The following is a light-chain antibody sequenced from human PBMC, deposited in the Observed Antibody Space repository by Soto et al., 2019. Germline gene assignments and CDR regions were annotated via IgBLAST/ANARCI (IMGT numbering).Light chain of an antibody. CDR2: AAS. CDR3: EQCGRSPWT. V-gene: IGKV3-20*01. CDR1: QSVSSYY. J-gene: IGKJ1*01. Sequence: EIVLTQSPGILSFSPGERATLSCRASQSVSSYYLAWYQQKPGQAPRLLIYAASSRATGIPDRFSGGGSGKDFTLTISRLEPEVVAVYCCEQCGRSPWTMVQGLKV.